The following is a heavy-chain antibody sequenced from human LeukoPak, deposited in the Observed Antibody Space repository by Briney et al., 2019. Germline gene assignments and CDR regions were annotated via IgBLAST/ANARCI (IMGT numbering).Heavy chain of an antibody. CDR3: ALDGYHLGYFDY. CDR2: INPNTGGT. Sequence: ASVKVSCKASGYIFTGYYIHWVRQAPGQGLQWMGWINPNTGGTNYAQKFQGRVTMTRDTSISTAYMELSRLRSDDTAVYYCALDGYHLGYFDYWGQGTLVTVSS. V-gene: IGHV1-2*02. J-gene: IGHJ4*02. D-gene: IGHD5-24*01. CDR1: GYIFTGYY.